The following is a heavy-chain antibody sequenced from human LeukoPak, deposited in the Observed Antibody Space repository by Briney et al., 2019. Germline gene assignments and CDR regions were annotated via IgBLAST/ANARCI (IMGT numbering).Heavy chain of an antibody. V-gene: IGHV4-30-4*01. D-gene: IGHD6-13*01. J-gene: IGHJ5*02. Sequence: SETLSLTCAVSGGSISSGDYYWSWIRQPPGKGLEWIGYIYYSGSTYYNPSLKSRVTISVDTSKNQFSLKLSSVTAADTAVYYCARDSSSWFGWFDPWGQGTLVTVSS. CDR3: ARDSSSWFGWFDP. CDR2: IYYSGST. CDR1: GGSISSGDYY.